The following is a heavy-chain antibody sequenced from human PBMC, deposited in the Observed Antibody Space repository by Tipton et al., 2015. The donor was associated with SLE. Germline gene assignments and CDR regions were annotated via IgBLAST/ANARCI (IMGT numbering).Heavy chain of an antibody. V-gene: IGHV4-59*01. CDR3: AREGRYPYYYSYMDV. D-gene: IGHD2-2*01. CDR1: GGSISSYY. Sequence: TLSLTCTVSGGSISSYYWSWLRQPPGKGLEWVGYIYYSGRTNYNPPLKSRGTISVDTSKNQFSLKLSSVTAADTAVYYCAREGRYPYYYSYMDVWGKGTTVTVSS. J-gene: IGHJ6*03. CDR2: IYYSGRT.